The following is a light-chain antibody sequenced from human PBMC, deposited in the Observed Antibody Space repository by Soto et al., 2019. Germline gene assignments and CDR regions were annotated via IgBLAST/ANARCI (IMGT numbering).Light chain of an antibody. CDR3: SSYTSSSTLV. Sequence: QYALTQPASVSGSPGQSITISCTGNSSDVGGYNYVSWYQQHPGKDPKLMIYDVSNRPSGVSNRFSGSKSGNTASLTISGLQAEDEADYYCSSYTSSSTLVFGTGTKVTVL. J-gene: IGLJ1*01. V-gene: IGLV2-14*01. CDR2: DVS. CDR1: SSDVGGYNY.